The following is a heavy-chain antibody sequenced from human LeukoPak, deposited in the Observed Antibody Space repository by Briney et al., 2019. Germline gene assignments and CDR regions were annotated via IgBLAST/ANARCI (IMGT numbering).Heavy chain of an antibody. J-gene: IGHJ6*03. CDR3: AKSTGYSSSWLVNYYYYYMDV. CDR1: GFTFSIYG. CDR2: MSGSGGST. Sequence: GGTLRLSCAASGFTFSIYGMSWVRQAPGRGLEWVSAMSGSGGSTYYADSVKGRFTISRDNSKNTLYLQMNSLRAEDTAVYYCAKSTGYSSSWLVNYYYYYMDVWGKGTTVTISS. D-gene: IGHD6-13*01. V-gene: IGHV3-23*01.